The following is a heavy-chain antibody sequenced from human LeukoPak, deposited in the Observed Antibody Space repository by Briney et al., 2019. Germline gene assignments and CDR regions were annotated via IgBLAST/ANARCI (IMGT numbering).Heavy chain of an antibody. CDR2: IIPIFGTA. D-gene: IGHD3-22*01. J-gene: IGHJ6*03. CDR3: ARARYYYDSSGYHYYYYYYMDV. Sequence: AASVKVSCKASGGTFSSYAISWVRQAPGQGLEWMGRIIPIFGTANYAQKFQGRVTITTDESTSTAYMELSSLRSEDTAVYYCARARYYYDSSGYHYYYYYYMDVWGKGTTVTVSS. CDR1: GGTFSSYA. V-gene: IGHV1-69*05.